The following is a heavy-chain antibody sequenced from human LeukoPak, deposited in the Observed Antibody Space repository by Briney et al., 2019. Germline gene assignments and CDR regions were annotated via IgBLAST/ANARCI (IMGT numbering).Heavy chain of an antibody. Sequence: SETLSLTCTVSGGSISSYFWSWIRQPAGKGLEWIGRIYTSGSTKYNPSLQSRVTISVDTSKNQFSLRLSSVTAADTAVYYCARIDTGYYYDSSAPSNWFDPWGQGTLVTVSS. CDR2: IYTSGST. CDR1: GGSISSYF. D-gene: IGHD3-22*01. J-gene: IGHJ5*02. V-gene: IGHV4-4*07. CDR3: ARIDTGYYYDSSAPSNWFDP.